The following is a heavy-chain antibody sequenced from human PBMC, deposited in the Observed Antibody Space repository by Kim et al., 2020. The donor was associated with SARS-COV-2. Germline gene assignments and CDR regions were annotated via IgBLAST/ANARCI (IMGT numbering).Heavy chain of an antibody. CDR3: SGWSGSNWFDY. Sequence: GGSLRLSCTVSGFTFSRYWMSWVRQAPGKGLEWVANIKQDGSDKDYVDSVKGRFTISRDNAKNSLYLQINSLRAEDTAVYYCSGWSGSNWFDYWGQGTLVTVSS. J-gene: IGHJ4*02. D-gene: IGHD6-13*01. CDR1: GFTFSRYW. V-gene: IGHV3-7*01. CDR2: IKQDGSDK.